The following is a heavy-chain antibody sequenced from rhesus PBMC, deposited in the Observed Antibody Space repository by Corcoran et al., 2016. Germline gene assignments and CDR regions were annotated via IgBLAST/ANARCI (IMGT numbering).Heavy chain of an antibody. CDR3: TLTEGAAAGSLDY. J-gene: IGHJ4*01. CDR1: GFTFSSYG. Sequence: EVQLVESGGGLVQPGGSLRLSCAASGFTFSSYGMPWVRQAPGKGLGWVAVKSYDGRKKDYADSVKDRFTISRDNSKNMLYRQMNNLKLEDTAVYYCTLTEGAAAGSLDYWGQGVLVTVSS. V-gene: IGHV3-54*02. D-gene: IGHD6-25*01. CDR2: KSYDGRKK.